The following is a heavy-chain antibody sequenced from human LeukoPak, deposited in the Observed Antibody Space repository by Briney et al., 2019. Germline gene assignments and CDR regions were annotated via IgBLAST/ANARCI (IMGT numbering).Heavy chain of an antibody. CDR3: ASSAVDY. CDR1: GFTFSSYG. CDR2: ISYDGSNK. J-gene: IGHJ4*02. Sequence: GGSLRLSCAASGFTFSSYGMHWVRQAPGKGLEWVAVISYDGSNKYYADSVKGRFTISRDNSKNTLYLQMNSLRAEDTAVYYCASSAVDYWGQGTLVTVSS. D-gene: IGHD6-19*01. V-gene: IGHV3-30*03.